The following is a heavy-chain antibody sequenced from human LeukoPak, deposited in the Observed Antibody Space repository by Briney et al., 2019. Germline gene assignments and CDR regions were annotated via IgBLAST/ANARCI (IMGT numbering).Heavy chain of an antibody. Sequence: GGSLRLSCAASGFTFSTYAVNWVRQAPGKGLEWVSTISGSGDSTYYADSVKGRFTISRDNSKNTLYLQMNSLRAEDTAVYYCAKGTATTLYYYGMDVWGQGTTVTVSS. V-gene: IGHV3-23*01. D-gene: IGHD1-7*01. CDR1: GFTFSTYA. CDR2: ISGSGDST. J-gene: IGHJ6*02. CDR3: AKGTATTLYYYGMDV.